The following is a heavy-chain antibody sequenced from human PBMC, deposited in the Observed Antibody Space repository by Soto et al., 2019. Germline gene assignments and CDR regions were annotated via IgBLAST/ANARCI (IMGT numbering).Heavy chain of an antibody. D-gene: IGHD3-22*01. Sequence: SETLSLTCAVYGGSFSGYYWSWIRQPPGKGLEWIGYINHSGSTNYNPSLKSRVTISVDTSKNQFSLKLSSVTAADTAVYYCARAYRGYYYDSSGYPHYDAFDIWGQGTMVTVSS. CDR1: GGSFSGYY. V-gene: IGHV4-34*09. J-gene: IGHJ3*02. CDR2: INHSGST. CDR3: ARAYRGYYYDSSGYPHYDAFDI.